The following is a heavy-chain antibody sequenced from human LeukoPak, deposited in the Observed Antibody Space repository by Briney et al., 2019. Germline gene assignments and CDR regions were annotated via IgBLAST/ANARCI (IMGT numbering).Heavy chain of an antibody. CDR1: GFTFRSTW. V-gene: IGHV3-7*03. D-gene: IGHD7-27*01. CDR2: IKQDGSEK. J-gene: IGHJ4*02. CDR3: VRVSRWGPNHNPPY. Sequence: SGGSLRLSCAASGFTFRSTWMSWVRQAPGKGLEWVANIKQDGSEKYYVDSVKGRFTISRDNAKNSLYLQMNSLRAEDTAVYYCVRVSRWGPNHNPPYWDQGTLVTVSS.